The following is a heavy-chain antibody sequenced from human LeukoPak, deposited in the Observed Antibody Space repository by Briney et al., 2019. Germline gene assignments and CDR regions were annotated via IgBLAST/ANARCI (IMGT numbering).Heavy chain of an antibody. J-gene: IGHJ6*02. CDR2: TYYRSKWYN. CDR3: ARDLWGQSAYRGGDCYSPYYYYGMDV. V-gene: IGHV6-1*01. Sequence: SQTLSLTCAISGDSVSSNSAAWNWIRQSPSRGLEWLGRTYYRSKWYNDYAVSVKSRITINPDTSKNQFSLQLNSVTPEDTAVYYCARDLWGQSAYRGGDCYSPYYYYGMDVWGQGTTVTVSS. CDR1: GDSVSSNSAA. D-gene: IGHD2-21*02.